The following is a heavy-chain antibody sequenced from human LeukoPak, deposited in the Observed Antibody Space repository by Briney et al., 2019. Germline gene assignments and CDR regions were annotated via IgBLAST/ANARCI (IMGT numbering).Heavy chain of an antibody. CDR3: ASPYYYGSGSYYHAFDI. Sequence: GESLKISCKSSGYIFSNYWIGWVRQMPGKGLEWMGIIYPGDSDTRYSPSFQGQVTISADKSISTAYLQWSSLKASDTAMYHCASPYYYGSGSYYHAFDIWGQGTMVTVSS. D-gene: IGHD3-10*01. CDR1: GYIFSNYW. J-gene: IGHJ3*02. CDR2: IYPGDSDT. V-gene: IGHV5-51*01.